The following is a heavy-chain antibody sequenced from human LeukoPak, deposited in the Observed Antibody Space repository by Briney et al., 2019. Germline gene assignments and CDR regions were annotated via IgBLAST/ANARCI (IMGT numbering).Heavy chain of an antibody. Sequence: SETLSLTCTVSGGSISSGGYYWSWIRQHPGKGLEWIGYIYYSGSTYYNPSLKSRVTISVDRSKNQFSLKLSSVTAADTAVYYCARGELYYDSSVGYWGQGTLVTVSS. CDR1: GGSISSGGYY. CDR3: ARGELYYDSSVGY. V-gene: IGHV4-31*03. J-gene: IGHJ4*02. D-gene: IGHD3-22*01. CDR2: IYYSGST.